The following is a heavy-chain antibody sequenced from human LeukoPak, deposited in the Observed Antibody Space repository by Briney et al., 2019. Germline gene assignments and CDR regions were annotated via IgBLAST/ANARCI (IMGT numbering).Heavy chain of an antibody. J-gene: IGHJ5*02. CDR1: GFTFSSYW. D-gene: IGHD1-7*01. CDR3: ARGATDTTRWFDP. V-gene: IGHV3-7*01. Sequence: GGSLRLSCTASGFTFSSYWMSWVRQAPGKGLEWVANIKKDGSEKYYVDSVKGRFTISRDNAKNSLYLQMNGLRAEDTAAYYCARGATDTTRWFDPWGQGTLVTVSS. CDR2: IKKDGSEK.